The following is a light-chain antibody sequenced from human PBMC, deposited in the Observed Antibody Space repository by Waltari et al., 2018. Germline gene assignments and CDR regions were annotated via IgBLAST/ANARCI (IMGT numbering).Light chain of an antibody. CDR3: APWDDSLKGVV. V-gene: IGLV1-44*01. CDR1: TSNIGSTT. Sequence: QSVLTQPPSASGTPGQKITISCSGSTSNIGSTTVDWYQQLPGTAPKLLMYSNNLRPSGVPERFYGAKSGSSASLAIFGLQSEDDADYYCAPWDDSLKGVVLGGGTKVTVL. J-gene: IGLJ2*01. CDR2: SNN.